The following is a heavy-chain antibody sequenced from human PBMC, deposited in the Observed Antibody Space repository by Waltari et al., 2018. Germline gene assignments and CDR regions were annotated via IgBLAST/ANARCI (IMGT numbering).Heavy chain of an antibody. CDR2: MSSHSSNI. J-gene: IGHJ4*02. Sequence: QVQLEESGGGLVKPGGSLRLSCAASGFTFSDFHMTWIRQAAGKGLEWVSYMSSHSSNIYYADSVKGRFTVSRDNAKNFLYLQMNSLRADDTARYYCARGRFSSGSDYWGQGTQVTVSS. CDR3: ARGRFSSGSDY. D-gene: IGHD6-19*01. CDR1: GFTFSDFH. V-gene: IGHV3-11*01.